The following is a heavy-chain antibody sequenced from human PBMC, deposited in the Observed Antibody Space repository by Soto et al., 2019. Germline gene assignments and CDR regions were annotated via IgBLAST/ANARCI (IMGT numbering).Heavy chain of an antibody. D-gene: IGHD2-8*02. J-gene: IGHJ4*02. CDR1: GFTFSSYA. V-gene: IGHV3-23*01. CDR3: AKKSTGNSYFYFDY. CDR2: LTDSGGST. Sequence: PGGSLRLSCEASGFTFSSYAMSLVRQAPGKGLEWVSALTDSGGSTYYADSVKGRFTISRDNSKNTLYLQMNSLRAEDTAVYYCAKKSTGNSYFYFDYWGRGTLVTVSS.